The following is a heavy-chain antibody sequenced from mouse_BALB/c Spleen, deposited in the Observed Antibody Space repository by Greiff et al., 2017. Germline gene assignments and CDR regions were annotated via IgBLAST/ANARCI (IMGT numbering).Heavy chain of an antibody. J-gene: IGHJ2*01. CDR2: IDPANGNT. D-gene: IGHD1-1*01. CDR1: GFNIKDTY. Sequence: VQLKQSGAELVKPGASVKLSCTASGFNIKDTYMHWVKQRPEQGLEWIGRIDPANGNTKYDPKFQGKATITADTSSNTAYLQLSSLTSEDTAVYYCAYYYGVYYWGQGTTLTVSS. CDR3: AYYYGVYY. V-gene: IGHV14-3*02.